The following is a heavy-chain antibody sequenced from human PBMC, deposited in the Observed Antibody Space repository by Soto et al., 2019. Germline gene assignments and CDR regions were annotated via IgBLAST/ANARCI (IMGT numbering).Heavy chain of an antibody. CDR3: ARYIRGPTVFYFDF. Sequence: GGSLRLSCAASGFTFSSYAMTWVRQAPGKGLEWVSVITYNGDNTYYADSVKGRFTISRDNSKCTVHLRMNSLRAEDTAVYYCARYIRGPTVFYFDFWGPGVLVTVSS. J-gene: IGHJ4*02. CDR2: ITYNGDNT. D-gene: IGHD5-18*01. V-gene: IGHV3-23*01. CDR1: GFTFSSYA.